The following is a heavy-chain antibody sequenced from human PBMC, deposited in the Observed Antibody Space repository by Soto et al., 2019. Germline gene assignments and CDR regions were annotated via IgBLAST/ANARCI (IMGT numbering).Heavy chain of an antibody. V-gene: IGHV1-69*12. CDR2: IIPIFGTA. Sequence: QVQLVQSGPEVKKPGSSGKFSARVSGGTFSSYPITWVRQAPGQGLGWMGGIIPIFGTANYAQKFQGRVTITADESTSTAYMELSSLRSEDTAVYYCARDSYPTSSYYGMDVWGQGTTVTVSS. D-gene: IGHD2-2*01. J-gene: IGHJ6*02. CDR3: ARDSYPTSSYYGMDV. CDR1: GGTFSSYP.